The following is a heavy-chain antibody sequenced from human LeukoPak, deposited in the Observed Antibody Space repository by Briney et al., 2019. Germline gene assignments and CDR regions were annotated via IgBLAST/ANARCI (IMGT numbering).Heavy chain of an antibody. Sequence: QAGGSLRLSCVASGLTVSSYSMNWVRQAPGKGLEWVSYISSSSSTIYYADSVKGRFTISRDNAKNSLDLQMNSLRAEDTALYHCARNNGMDVWGQGTTVIVSS. CDR3: ARNNGMDV. V-gene: IGHV3-48*01. CDR1: GLTVSSYS. CDR2: ISSSSSTI. J-gene: IGHJ6*02.